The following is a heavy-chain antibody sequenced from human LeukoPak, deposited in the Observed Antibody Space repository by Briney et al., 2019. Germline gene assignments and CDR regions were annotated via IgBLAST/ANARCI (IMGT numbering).Heavy chain of an antibody. Sequence: SETLSLTCSVSGGSISNYYWNWIRQPAGKGLEWIGRIYTSGSTNYNPSLKSRVTISGDTSKNQLSLRLSSVTAADTAVYYCARASYSYDINGWVPFDYWGQGTLVTVSS. D-gene: IGHD3-22*01. CDR2: IYTSGST. CDR3: ARASYSYDINGWVPFDY. CDR1: GGSISNYY. J-gene: IGHJ4*02. V-gene: IGHV4-4*07.